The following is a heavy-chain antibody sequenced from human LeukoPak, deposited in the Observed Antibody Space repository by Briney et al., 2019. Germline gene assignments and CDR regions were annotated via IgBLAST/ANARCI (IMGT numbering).Heavy chain of an antibody. J-gene: IGHJ5*02. Sequence: PSETLSLTCTVSGGYISSYYWSWIRQPPGKGLERIGYIYYSGSTNYNPSLKSRVTISVDTSKNQFSLKLSSVTAADTAVYYCARGVRYCGGDCFWFDPWGQGTLVTVSS. CDR3: ARGVRYCGGDCFWFDP. D-gene: IGHD2-21*02. CDR2: IYYSGST. CDR1: GGYISSYY. V-gene: IGHV4-59*08.